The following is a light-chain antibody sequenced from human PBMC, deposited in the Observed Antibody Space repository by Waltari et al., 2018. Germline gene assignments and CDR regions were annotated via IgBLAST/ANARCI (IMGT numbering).Light chain of an antibody. Sequence: EIVMTQSPATLSVSPGERATLSCRATQSVSSNLAWYQQKPGQAPRRLIYGASTRATGIPARFSGSGSGTGFTLTISSLQSEDFAVYYCQQYNNWPPLTFGGGTKVEIK. CDR1: QSVSSN. CDR2: GAS. CDR3: QQYNNWPPLT. V-gene: IGKV3-15*01. J-gene: IGKJ4*01.